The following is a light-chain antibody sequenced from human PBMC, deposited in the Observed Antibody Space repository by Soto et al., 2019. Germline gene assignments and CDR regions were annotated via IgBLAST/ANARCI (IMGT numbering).Light chain of an antibody. CDR2: AAS. CDR3: QQYETFSGT. CDR1: QSVSGW. V-gene: IGKV1-5*01. Sequence: DNMRPLATSRLPPSVGDTVTITCWASQSVSGWLAWYQQKPGEAPKLLIYAASGLQRGVPCRFSGRGSGTKFTLTIASLQPDDFATYYCQQYETFSGTFGPGTKVDI. J-gene: IGKJ1*01.